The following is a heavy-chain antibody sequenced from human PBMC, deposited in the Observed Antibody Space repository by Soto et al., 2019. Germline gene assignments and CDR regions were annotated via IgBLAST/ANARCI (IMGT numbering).Heavy chain of an antibody. CDR3: ARVRPSFSYYYDSSGAPGPFDY. CDR1: GGSISSYY. J-gene: IGHJ4*02. Sequence: SETLSLTCTVSGGSISSYYWSWIRQPPGKGLEWIGYIYYSGSTNYNPSLKSRVTISVDTSKNQFSLKLSSVTAADTAVYYCARVRPSFSYYYDSSGAPGPFDYWGQGTLVTVSS. D-gene: IGHD3-22*01. CDR2: IYYSGST. V-gene: IGHV4-59*08.